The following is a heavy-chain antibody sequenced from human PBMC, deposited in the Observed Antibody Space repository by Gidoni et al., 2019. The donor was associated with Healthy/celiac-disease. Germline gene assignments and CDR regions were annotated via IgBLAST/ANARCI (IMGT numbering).Heavy chain of an antibody. J-gene: IGHJ3*02. D-gene: IGHD3-3*01. Sequence: EVQLVESGGGLVQPGRSLRLSCAASGFTFDDYAMHWVRQAPGKGLEWVSGISWNSGSIGYADSVKGRFTISRDNAKNSLYLQMNSLRAEDTALYYCAKDSHPQYYDFWSGYRGGSAFDIWGQGTMVTVSS. V-gene: IGHV3-9*01. CDR3: AKDSHPQYYDFWSGYRGGSAFDI. CDR1: GFTFDDYA. CDR2: ISWNSGSI.